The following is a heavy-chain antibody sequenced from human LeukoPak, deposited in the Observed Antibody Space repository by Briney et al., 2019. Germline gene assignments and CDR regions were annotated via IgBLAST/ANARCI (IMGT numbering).Heavy chain of an antibody. Sequence: PGGSLRLSCAASGFTFSSYAMSWVRQAPGKGLEWVSAISGSGGSTYYADSVKGRFTISRDNSKNTLYLQMNSLRAEDTAVYYCADLGLHDYYYMDVWGKGTTVTVSS. CDR1: GFTFSSYA. J-gene: IGHJ6*03. D-gene: IGHD3-16*01. CDR3: ADLGLHDYYYMDV. V-gene: IGHV3-23*01. CDR2: ISGSGGST.